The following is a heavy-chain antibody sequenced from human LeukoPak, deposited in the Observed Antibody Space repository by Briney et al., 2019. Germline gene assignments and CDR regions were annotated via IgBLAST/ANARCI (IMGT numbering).Heavy chain of an antibody. CDR1: GFTFSSYS. J-gene: IGHJ4*02. CDR2: ISSSSSYI. D-gene: IGHD6-19*01. CDR3: ARDLLLGRIAVAAFDY. Sequence: GGSLRLSCAASGFTFSSYSMNWVRQAPGKGLEWVSSISSSSSYIYYADSVKGRFTISRGNAKNSLYLQMNSLRAEDTAVYYCARDLLLGRIAVAAFDYWGQGTLVTVSS. V-gene: IGHV3-21*01.